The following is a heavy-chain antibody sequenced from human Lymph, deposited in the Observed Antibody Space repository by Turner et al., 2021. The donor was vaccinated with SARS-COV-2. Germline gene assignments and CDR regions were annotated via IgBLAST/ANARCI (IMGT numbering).Heavy chain of an antibody. J-gene: IGHJ5*02. CDR1: GYTFTSYD. CDR3: AKGDGYPPHGLLDP. Sequence: QVQLVQSGAEVKKPGASVKVSCKASGYTFTSYDINWLRQATGQGLEWMGWMNPNSGYTGYAQKFQGRVTMTRNTSRSTAYMELNSLTSDDTAVYYCAKGDGYPPHGLLDPWGQGTLVTVSS. CDR2: MNPNSGYT. V-gene: IGHV1-8*01. D-gene: IGHD6-25*01.